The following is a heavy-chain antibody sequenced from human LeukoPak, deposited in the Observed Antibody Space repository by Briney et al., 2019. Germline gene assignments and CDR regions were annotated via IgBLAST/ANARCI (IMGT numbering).Heavy chain of an antibody. D-gene: IGHD3-10*01. CDR3: AIGAGDFYNGYYFDY. CDR1: GFTFSNYC. Sequence: PGGSLRLSCAASGFTFSNYCMHWVRQAPGKGLEWVAIIWYDGNNKYYADSVQGRFTISRDNSKNRLYLQMNSQRADDTAVYYCAIGAGDFYNGYYFDYWGQGALVTVSS. V-gene: IGHV3-33*01. CDR2: IWYDGNNK. J-gene: IGHJ4*02.